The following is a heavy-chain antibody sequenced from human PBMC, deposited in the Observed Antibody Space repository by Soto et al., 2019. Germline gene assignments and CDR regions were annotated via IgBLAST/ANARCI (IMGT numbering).Heavy chain of an antibody. CDR2: IYPGDSDT. CDR1: GYSFTSYW. J-gene: IGHJ4*02. D-gene: IGHD3-3*01. V-gene: IGHV5-51*01. Sequence: GESLKISCKGSGYSFTSYWIGWVRQMPGKGLEWMGIIYPGDSDTRYSPSFQGQVTISADKSISTAYLQWSSLKASDTAMYYCARGAYYDFWSGYYPFDYWGQGTLVTVSS. CDR3: ARGAYYDFWSGYYPFDY.